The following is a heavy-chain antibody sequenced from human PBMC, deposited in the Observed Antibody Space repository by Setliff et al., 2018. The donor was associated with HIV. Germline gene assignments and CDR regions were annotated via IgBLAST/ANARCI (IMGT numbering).Heavy chain of an antibody. V-gene: IGHV4-59*11. D-gene: IGHD2-15*01. CDR1: GGSISSHY. CDR3: VVYFIGNGGRGL. J-gene: IGHJ4*02. Sequence: SETLSLTCTVSGGSISSHYWSWIRQPPGKGLEWIGSIYYSGSTNYNPSLKSRVTISVDTSKNQFSLRLNSVTAADTAHYFCVVYFIGNGGRGLWGQGTQVTVSS. CDR2: IYYSGST.